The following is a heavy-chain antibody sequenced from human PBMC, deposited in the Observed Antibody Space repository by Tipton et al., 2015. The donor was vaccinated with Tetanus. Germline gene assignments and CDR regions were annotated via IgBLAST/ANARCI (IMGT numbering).Heavy chain of an antibody. CDR1: GFTFRNFN. V-gene: IGHV3-21*06. D-gene: IGHD3-10*01. CDR2: ISGTGKYI. CDR3: TRDHRPTSRGSESYYYYGMDV. J-gene: IGHJ6*02. Sequence: SLRLSCAASGFTFRNFNMNWVRQAPGKGLEWVASISGTGKYIYYADSVEGRFIISRDNAKNSLYLQMNSLRADDTAVYYCTRDHRPTSRGSESYYYYGMDVWGQGTTVTVSS.